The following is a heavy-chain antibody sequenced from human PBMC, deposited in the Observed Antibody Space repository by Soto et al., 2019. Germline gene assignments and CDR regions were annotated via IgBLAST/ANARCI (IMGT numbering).Heavy chain of an antibody. Sequence: QVQLVESGGGVVQPGRSLRLSCAAFGFTFSSYGMHWVRQAPGKGLEWVAVISYDGSNKYYEDSVKGRFTIYRDNSKNTLYLQMNSLRAEDTAVYYCATGDIVVVPAGIFYWGQGTRVNVSS. CDR3: ATGDIVVVPAGIFY. J-gene: IGHJ4*02. CDR1: GFTFSSYG. CDR2: ISYDGSNK. D-gene: IGHD2-2*01. V-gene: IGHV3-30*03.